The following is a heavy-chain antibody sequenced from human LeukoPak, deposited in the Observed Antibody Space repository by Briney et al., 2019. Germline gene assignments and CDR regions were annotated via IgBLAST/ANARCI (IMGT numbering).Heavy chain of an antibody. CDR2: IYYSGST. V-gene: IGHV4-39*01. CDR1: GGSISSSSYY. Sequence: PSETLSLTCTVSGGSISSSSYYWGWIRQPPGKGLEWIGSIYYSGSTYYNPSLKSRVTISVDTSKNQFSLKLSSVTAADTAVYYCARRPLRCSSTSCYYYYMDVWGKGTTVTVSS. CDR3: ARRPLRCSSTSCYYYYMDV. D-gene: IGHD2-2*01. J-gene: IGHJ6*03.